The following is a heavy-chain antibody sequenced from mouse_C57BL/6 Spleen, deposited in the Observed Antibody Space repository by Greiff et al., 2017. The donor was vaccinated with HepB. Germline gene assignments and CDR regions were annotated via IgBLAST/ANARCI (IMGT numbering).Heavy chain of an antibody. D-gene: IGHD2-3*01. CDR3: AREGFYDGYDWYFDV. CDR1: GFTFSSYG. Sequence: EVKLQESGGDLVKPGGSLKLSCAASGFTFSSYGMSWVRQTPDKRLEWVATISSGGSYTYYPDSVKGRFTISRDNAKNTLYLQMSSLKSEDTAMYYCAREGFYDGYDWYFDVWGTGTTVTVSS. J-gene: IGHJ1*03. V-gene: IGHV5-6*01. CDR2: ISSGGSYT.